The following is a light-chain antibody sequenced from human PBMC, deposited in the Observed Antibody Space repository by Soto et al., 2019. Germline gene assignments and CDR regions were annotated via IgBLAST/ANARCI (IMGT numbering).Light chain of an antibody. CDR3: RQYNKWPLT. CDR1: QSVNSN. J-gene: IGKJ4*01. Sequence: EIVMTQSPATLSVSPGERATLSCRASQSVNSNLAWYQQKPGQAPRLLIYDASTRATGIPARFSGSGSGTEFTLTISSLQSEDFAVYYCRQYNKWPLTFGGGTKVDIK. V-gene: IGKV3-15*01. CDR2: DAS.